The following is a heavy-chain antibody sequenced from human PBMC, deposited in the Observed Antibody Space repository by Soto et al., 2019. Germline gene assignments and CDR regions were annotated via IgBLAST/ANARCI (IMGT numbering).Heavy chain of an antibody. D-gene: IGHD6-19*01. CDR3: ARDLPRGRILLSAADSSGWYPNYYYGMDV. CDR1: GGTFSSYA. J-gene: IGHJ6*02. V-gene: IGHV1-69*06. Sequence: GASVKVSCKASGGTFSSYAISWVRQAPGQGLEWMGGIIPIFGTANYAQKFQGRVTITADKSTSTAYMELSSLRSEDTAVYYCARDLPRGRILLSAADSSGWYPNYYYGMDVWGQGTTVTVSS. CDR2: IIPIFGTA.